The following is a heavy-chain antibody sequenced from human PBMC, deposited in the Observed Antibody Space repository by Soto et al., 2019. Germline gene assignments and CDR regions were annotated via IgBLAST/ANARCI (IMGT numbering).Heavy chain of an antibody. CDR3: GRDLHIAAADY. Sequence: GGSLRLSCAASGFTVSSNYMSWVRQAPGKGLEWVSVIYSGGSTYYADSVKGRFTISRDNSKNTLYLQMNSLRAEDTAVYYCGRDLHIAAADYWGQGALVTVSS. V-gene: IGHV3-53*01. CDR1: GFTVSSNY. D-gene: IGHD6-25*01. CDR2: IYSGGST. J-gene: IGHJ4*02.